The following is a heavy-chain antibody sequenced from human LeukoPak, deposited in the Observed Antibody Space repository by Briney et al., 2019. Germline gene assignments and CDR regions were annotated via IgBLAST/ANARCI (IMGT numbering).Heavy chain of an antibody. J-gene: IGHJ4*02. D-gene: IGHD5-12*01. CDR2: IKEDGNED. Sequence: GGSLRLSCAASGFTVSSNYMNWVRQAPGKGLEWVGNIKEDGNEDYYVDSVEGRFVIFRDNAKNSLYLQMHSLRAEDTAVYYCTRGDRGYAESLYWGRGTLVTVSS. V-gene: IGHV3-7*02. CDR1: GFTVSSNY. CDR3: TRGDRGYAESLY.